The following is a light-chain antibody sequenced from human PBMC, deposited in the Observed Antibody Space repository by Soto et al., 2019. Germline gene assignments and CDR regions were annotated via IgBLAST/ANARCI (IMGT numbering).Light chain of an antibody. CDR3: SSYTSTDTWV. V-gene: IGLV2-14*01. Sequence: QSVLTQPASVSGSPGQSITISCTGTSSDVGGYNSVSWYQQHPGKAPKLMIYEVSNRPSGVSNRFSGSKSGNTASLTISGLQAEDEADYYCSSYTSTDTWVFGGGTKVTVL. J-gene: IGLJ3*02. CDR2: EVS. CDR1: SSDVGGYNS.